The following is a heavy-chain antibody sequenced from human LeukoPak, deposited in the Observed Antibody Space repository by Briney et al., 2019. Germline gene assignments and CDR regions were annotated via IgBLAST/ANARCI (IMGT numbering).Heavy chain of an antibody. V-gene: IGHV4-39*01. D-gene: IGHD3-22*01. Sequence: SETLALTCSVSGGSISSSSYYWGWSRQPPGKVQEWIGSIYYSGSTYYKPSLKSRVTISVDTSKNQFSLKLSSVTAADTAVYYCARRVVVITTRYGYFDLWGRGTLVTVSS. CDR2: IYYSGST. CDR3: ARRVVVITTRYGYFDL. J-gene: IGHJ2*01. CDR1: GGSISSSSYY.